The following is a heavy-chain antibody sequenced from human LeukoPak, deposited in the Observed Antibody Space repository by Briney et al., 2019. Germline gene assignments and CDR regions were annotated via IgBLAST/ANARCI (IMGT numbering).Heavy chain of an antibody. CDR1: GFTFSSYA. CDR3: ATGGYCSGGSCYYVSYYYMDV. Sequence: GGSLRLPCAASGFTFSSYAMSWVRQAPGKGLEWVSAISGSGGSTYYADSVKGRFTISRDNSKNTLYLQMNSLRAEDTAVYYCATGGYCSGGSCYYVSYYYMDVWGKGTTVTVSS. D-gene: IGHD2-15*01. J-gene: IGHJ6*03. V-gene: IGHV3-23*01. CDR2: ISGSGGST.